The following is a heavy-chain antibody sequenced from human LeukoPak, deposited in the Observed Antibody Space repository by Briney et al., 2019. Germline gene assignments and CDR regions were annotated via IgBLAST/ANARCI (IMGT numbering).Heavy chain of an antibody. CDR1: GGSFSGYY. Sequence: SETLSLTCAVYGGSFSGYYWSWIRQPPGKGLEWIGEINHSGSANYNPSLKSRVTISVDTSKNQFSLKLSSVTAADTAVYYCARGHRYSGYATMDYWGQGTLVTVSS. J-gene: IGHJ4*02. CDR3: ARGHRYSGYATMDY. V-gene: IGHV4-34*01. D-gene: IGHD5-12*01. CDR2: INHSGSA.